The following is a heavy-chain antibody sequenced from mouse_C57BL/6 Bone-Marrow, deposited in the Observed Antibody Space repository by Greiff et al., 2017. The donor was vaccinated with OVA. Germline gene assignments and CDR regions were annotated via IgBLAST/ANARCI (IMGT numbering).Heavy chain of an antibody. D-gene: IGHD2-1*01. V-gene: IGHV2-2*01. CDR2: IWSGGST. CDR1: GFSLTSYG. J-gene: IGHJ1*03. CDR3: ARIYYGNYFWPWYFDV. Sequence: QVQLQQSGPGLVQPSQSLSITCTVSGFSLTSYGVHWVRQSPGKGLEWLGVIWSGGSTDYNAAFISRLSISKDNPKSQVFFKMNSLQADDTAIYYCARIYYGNYFWPWYFDVWGTGTTVTVSS.